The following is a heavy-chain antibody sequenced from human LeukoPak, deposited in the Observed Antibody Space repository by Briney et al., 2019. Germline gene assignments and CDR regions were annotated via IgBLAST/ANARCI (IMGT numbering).Heavy chain of an antibody. J-gene: IGHJ2*01. CDR3: ARTDIVLMVYAIVHFDL. CDR1: GGSISSTNW. CDR2: ISLRGLT. Sequence: SGTLSLTCGVSGGSISSTNWWSWVRQPPGQGLEWIGEISLRGLTNYNPSLKSRVTISVDTSKNQFSLKLNSVTAADTAVYYCARTDIVLMVYAIVHFDLWGRGTLVTVSS. D-gene: IGHD2-8*01. V-gene: IGHV4-4*02.